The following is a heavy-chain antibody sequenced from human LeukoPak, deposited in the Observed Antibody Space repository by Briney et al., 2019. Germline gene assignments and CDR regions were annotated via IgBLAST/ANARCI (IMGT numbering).Heavy chain of an antibody. CDR1: GFTFSNAW. D-gene: IGHD2-15*01. V-gene: IGHV3-15*01. CDR2: IKSKTDGGTT. J-gene: IGHJ4*02. CDR3: TTAPPLIVVVVAATEIDY. Sequence: PGGSLRLSCAASGFTFSNAWMSWVRQAPGKGLEWVGRIKSKTDGGTTDYAAPVKGRFTISRDDSKNTLYLQMNSLKTEDTAVYYCTTAPPLIVVVVAATEIDYWGQGILVTVSS.